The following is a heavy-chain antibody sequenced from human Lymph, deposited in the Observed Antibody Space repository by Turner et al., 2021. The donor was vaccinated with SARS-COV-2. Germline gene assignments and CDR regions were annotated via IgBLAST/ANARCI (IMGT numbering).Heavy chain of an antibody. Sequence: QVQQQQRGAGRLKPSEPMSLTCAVYGGAFSGYYWSWIRQPPGKGREWIVEIHHSGSTNYNPSLKSRVTISVDTSKNQFSLKLSSVTAADTAVYYCARGGVDTAMVRYYYYGMDVWGQGTTVTVSS. V-gene: IGHV4-34*01. CDR1: GGAFSGYY. D-gene: IGHD5-18*01. J-gene: IGHJ6*02. CDR2: IHHSGST. CDR3: ARGGVDTAMVRYYYYGMDV.